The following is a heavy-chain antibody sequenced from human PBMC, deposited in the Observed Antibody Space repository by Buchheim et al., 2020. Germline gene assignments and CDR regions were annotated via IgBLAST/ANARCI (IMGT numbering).Heavy chain of an antibody. CDR1: GGFITPYY. CDR2: ISYSGKP. D-gene: IGHD6-6*01. Sequence: QVQLQESGPGLVKPSETLSLTCNVSGGFITPYYWSWIRQAPGKGLEWMGYISYSGKPDYSPSLRSRLTMSVDTSKSQLSLQPSSVTPADTAVYYCARSLRGYRSSDNNFYYYMDVWGRGTT. V-gene: IGHV4-59*12. CDR3: ARSLRGYRSSDNNFYYYMDV. J-gene: IGHJ6*03.